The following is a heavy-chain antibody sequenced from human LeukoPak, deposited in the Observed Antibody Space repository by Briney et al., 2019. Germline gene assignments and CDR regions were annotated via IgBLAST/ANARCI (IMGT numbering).Heavy chain of an antibody. CDR2: IYDSGST. V-gene: IGHV4-59*08. CDR3: ARQMYLGGMDV. CDR1: GASISSYF. D-gene: IGHD2-8*01. J-gene: IGHJ6*02. Sequence: TSETLSLTCTVSGASISSYFRSWIRQPPRKGLEWSGYIYDSGSTKYNPSLKSRVTISVDTSKNHFSLKLSSVTAADTAVYYCARQMYLGGMDVWGQGTTVTVSS.